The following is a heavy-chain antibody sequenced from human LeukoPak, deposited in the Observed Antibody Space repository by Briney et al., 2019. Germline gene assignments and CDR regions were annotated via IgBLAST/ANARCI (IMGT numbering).Heavy chain of an antibody. J-gene: IGHJ3*02. CDR3: ARDRERKYAFDI. D-gene: IGHD1-1*01. V-gene: IGHV1-18*01. CDR2: ISAYNGNT. Sequence: ASVKVSCKASGYTFTSYGISWVRQAPGQGLEWMGWISAYNGNTNYAQKLQGRVTMTRDMSTSTVYMELSSLRSEDTAVYYCARDRERKYAFDIWGQGTMVTVSS. CDR1: GYTFTSYG.